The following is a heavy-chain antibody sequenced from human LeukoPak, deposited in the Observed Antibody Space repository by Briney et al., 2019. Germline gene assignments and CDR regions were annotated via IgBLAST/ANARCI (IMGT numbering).Heavy chain of an antibody. D-gene: IGHD5-18*01. CDR1: GLSLSSNN. V-gene: IGHV3-33*08. CDR3: ARSEGWLVPYYYMDV. Sequence: PGGSLRLSCAASGLSLSSNNMHWVRQAPGKGLEWVAVIWYDGSNKYYADPVKGRFTISRDNSKSTLYLQMNSLRAEDTAVYYCARSEGWLVPYYYMDVWGKGTTVTVSS. CDR2: IWYDGSNK. J-gene: IGHJ6*03.